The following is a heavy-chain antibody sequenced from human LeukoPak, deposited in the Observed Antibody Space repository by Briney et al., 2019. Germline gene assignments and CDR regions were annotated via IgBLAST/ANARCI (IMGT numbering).Heavy chain of an antibody. J-gene: IGHJ4*02. CDR1: GFTFSSYW. CDR2: INSDGSST. V-gene: IGHV3-74*01. CDR3: VRSVDY. Sequence: GGSLRLSCAASGFTFSSYWMHSVRQAPGKGLVWVSRINSDGSSTNYADSVEGRFTISRDNAKNTLYLQMNSPRAEDTAVYYCVRSVDYWGQGTLVTVSS.